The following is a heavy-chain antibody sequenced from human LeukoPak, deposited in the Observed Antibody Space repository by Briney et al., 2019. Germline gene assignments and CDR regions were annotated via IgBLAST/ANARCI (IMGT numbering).Heavy chain of an antibody. CDR3: AKGREMATITDFDY. J-gene: IGHJ4*02. V-gene: IGHV3-23*01. CDR1: GFTFSNYA. Sequence: GGSLRLSCAASGFTFSNYAMSWVRQAPGKGLEWVSGLSGTTGSTYYADSVKGRFTISRDNSENMLYLQMNSLGAEDTALYCCAKGREMATITDFDYWGQGTLVTVSS. CDR2: LSGTTGST. D-gene: IGHD5-24*01.